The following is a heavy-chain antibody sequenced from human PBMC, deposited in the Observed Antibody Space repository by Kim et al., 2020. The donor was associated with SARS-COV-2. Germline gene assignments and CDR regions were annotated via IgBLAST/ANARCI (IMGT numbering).Heavy chain of an antibody. D-gene: IGHD3-22*01. V-gene: IGHV3-21*01. CDR3: AREIREYYYDSSGYYVGIYGMDV. CDR1: GFTFSSYS. Sequence: GGSLRLSCAASGFTFSSYSMNWVRQAPGKGLEWVSSISSSSSYIYYADSVKGRFTISRDNAKNSLYLQMNSLRAEDTAVYYCAREIREYYYDSSGYYVGIYGMDVWGQGTTVTVSS. J-gene: IGHJ6*02. CDR2: ISSSSSYI.